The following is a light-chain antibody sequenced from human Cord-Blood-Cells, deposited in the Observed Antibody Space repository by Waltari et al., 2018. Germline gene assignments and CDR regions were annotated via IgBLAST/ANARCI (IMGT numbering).Light chain of an antibody. CDR3: YQSYSTPPYS. Sequence: DMQNTQSPSSLSASGVDRVTITSRASQSINSYLHLYQQKPGKAPRLLIYAASSLQSGVNSSFSGSGSSTEFTLPISSLQPSEYATYYCYQSYSTPPYSFGQGTKVEIK. CDR2: AAS. V-gene: IGKV1-39*01. CDR1: QSINSY. J-gene: IGKJ2*03.